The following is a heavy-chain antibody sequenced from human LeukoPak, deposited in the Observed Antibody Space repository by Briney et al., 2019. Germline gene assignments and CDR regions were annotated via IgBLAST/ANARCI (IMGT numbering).Heavy chain of an antibody. CDR2: ISAYNGNT. CDR3: ARDLLSFIAVPGTFDY. V-gene: IGHV1-18*01. J-gene: IGHJ4*02. Sequence: ASVKVSCKASGYTFTTYGITWVRQAPGQGLEWMGWISAYNGNTNYAQKLQGRVTMTTDTSTSTAYMELRSLRSADTAVYYCARDLLSFIAVPGTFDYWGQGTLVSVP. D-gene: IGHD6-19*01. CDR1: GYTFTTYG.